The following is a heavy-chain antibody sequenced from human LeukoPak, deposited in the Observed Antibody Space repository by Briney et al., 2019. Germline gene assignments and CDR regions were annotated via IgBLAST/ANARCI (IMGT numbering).Heavy chain of an antibody. V-gene: IGHV1-69*01. CDR3: ARAGNRGGLDYYYYYMDV. CDR1: GGTFSSHA. J-gene: IGHJ6*03. Sequence: SSVKVSCKASGGTFSSHAISWVRQAPGQGLEWMGGIIPIFGTANYAQKFQGRVTITADESTSAAYMELSSLRSEDTAVYYCARAGNRGGLDYYYYYMDVWGKGTTVTVSS. D-gene: IGHD3-10*01. CDR2: IIPIFGTA.